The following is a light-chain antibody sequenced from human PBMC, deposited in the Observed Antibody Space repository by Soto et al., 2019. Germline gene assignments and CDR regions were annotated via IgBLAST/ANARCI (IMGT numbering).Light chain of an antibody. CDR3: QQTSNTPWT. J-gene: IGKJ1*01. CDR1: QTISKY. CDR2: ATS. V-gene: IGKV1-39*01. Sequence: DIQMTQSPSSLSASVGDRVTITCRASQTISKYLNWYQQKPEKAPKLLIYATSSLQSGVPSRFSGSGSVTYFTLTITSLQPEDFATYYCQQTSNTPWTFGQGTKVEMK.